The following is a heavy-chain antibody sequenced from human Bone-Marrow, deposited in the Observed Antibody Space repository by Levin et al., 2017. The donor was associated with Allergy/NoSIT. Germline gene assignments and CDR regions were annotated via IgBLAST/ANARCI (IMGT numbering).Heavy chain of an antibody. J-gene: IGHJ6*02. CDR2: ISTSGSTI. Sequence: GGSLRLSCAASGFTFSDYYMSWIRQAPGKGLEWVSYISTSGSTIYYADSVKGRFTISRDNTKNSLSLQMNSLGAEDTAVYYCSSYRLRYCSGGRCYSAYSFYGMDVWGQGTTVTVSS. CDR3: SSYRLRYCSGGRCYSAYSFYGMDV. CDR1: GFTFSDYY. V-gene: IGHV3-11*01. D-gene: IGHD2-15*01.